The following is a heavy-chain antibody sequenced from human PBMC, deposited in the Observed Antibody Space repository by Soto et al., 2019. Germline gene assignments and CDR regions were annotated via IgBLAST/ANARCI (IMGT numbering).Heavy chain of an antibody. CDR3: ATEYYCSGGACYDGFDP. D-gene: IGHD2-15*01. Sequence: SQTLSLTCAISGDSVSSNSAAWNWIRQSPSRDLEWLGRTYYRSKWYNEYAVSVRSRIIINTDTSKNHFSLQLNSVTPEDTAVYYCATEYYCSGGACYDGFDPWGQGTLVTVSS. J-gene: IGHJ5*02. V-gene: IGHV6-1*01. CDR2: TYYRSKWYN. CDR1: GDSVSSNSAA.